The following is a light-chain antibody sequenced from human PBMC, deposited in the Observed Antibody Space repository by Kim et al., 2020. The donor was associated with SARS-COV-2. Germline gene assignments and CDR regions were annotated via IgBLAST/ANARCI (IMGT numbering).Light chain of an antibody. CDR2: AAS. J-gene: IGKJ4*01. CDR3: QEEKGNPLT. V-gene: IGKV1-17*01. CDR1: QGIRND. Sequence: DIQMTQSPSSLSASVGDRVTITSRASQGIRNDLAWYQQKPGKAPKRLIYAASSLQSGVPSRFSGSGSGTEFTLTISSLQPDEFATYYGQEEKGNPLTVGGGTKVDIK.